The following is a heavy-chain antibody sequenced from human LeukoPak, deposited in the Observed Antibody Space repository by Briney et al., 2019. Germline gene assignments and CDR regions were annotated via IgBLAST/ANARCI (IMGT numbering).Heavy chain of an antibody. CDR3: AKMTRYSGYVFFDY. CDR1: GFTFTSYA. D-gene: IGHD5-12*01. V-gene: IGHV3-23*01. Sequence: GGSLRPSFAASGFTFTSYAISWFRQAQGKGLKWVSAISGSGGSTYYADSVKGRFTISRDNSKNTLYLQMNSLRAEDTAVYYCAKMTRYSGYVFFDYWGQGTLVTVSS. CDR2: ISGSGGST. J-gene: IGHJ4*02.